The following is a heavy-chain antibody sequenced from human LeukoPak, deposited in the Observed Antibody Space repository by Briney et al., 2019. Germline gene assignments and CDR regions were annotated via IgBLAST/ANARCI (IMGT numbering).Heavy chain of an antibody. Sequence: SETLSLTCTVSGGSIISSSYYWGWIRQPPGKGLEWIGNIYYSGSTNYNPSLKSRVTISVDTSKNQFSLKLSSVTAADTAVYYCARGKTIGYSSSWYGRGVFDIWGQGTMVTASS. D-gene: IGHD6-13*01. J-gene: IGHJ3*02. CDR1: GGSIISSSYY. CDR3: ARGKTIGYSSSWYGRGVFDI. CDR2: IYYSGST. V-gene: IGHV4-39*07.